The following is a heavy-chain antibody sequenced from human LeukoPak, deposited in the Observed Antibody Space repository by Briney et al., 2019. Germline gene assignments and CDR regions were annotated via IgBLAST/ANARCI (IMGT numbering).Heavy chain of an antibody. CDR3: ARELPPVVNFYFDS. CDR1: GFTFSSYG. V-gene: IGHV3-33*01. CDR2: IWYDGSDK. D-gene: IGHD3-22*01. Sequence: GGSLRLSCAASGFTFSSYGMHWFRQAPGKGLEWVAVIWYDGSDKYYADSVKGRFSISRDNSKNTLYLQMNSLRAEDTAVYYCARELPPVVNFYFDSWGQGTLVTVSS. J-gene: IGHJ4*02.